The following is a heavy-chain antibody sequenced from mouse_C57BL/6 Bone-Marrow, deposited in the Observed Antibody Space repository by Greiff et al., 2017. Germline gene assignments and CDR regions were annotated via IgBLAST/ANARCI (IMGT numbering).Heavy chain of an antibody. Sequence: QVQLQQPGAELVKPGASVKLSCKASGYTFTSYWMPWVKQRPGQGLEWIGMIHPNSGSTNYNEKFKSQATLTVDKYSSTAYMQLSSLTSEDSAVYYCARGDDCGSRGGYFDVWGTGTTVTVSS. V-gene: IGHV1-64*01. CDR2: IHPNSGST. CDR1: GYTFTSYW. CDR3: ARGDDCGSRGGYFDV. J-gene: IGHJ1*03. D-gene: IGHD1-1*01.